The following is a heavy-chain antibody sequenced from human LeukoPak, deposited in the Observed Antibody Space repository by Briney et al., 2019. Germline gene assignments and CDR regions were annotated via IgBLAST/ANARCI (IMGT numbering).Heavy chain of an antibody. CDR1: GGTFSSYA. CDR3: ARARTMITFGGVRHAFDI. V-gene: IGHV1-69*04. J-gene: IGHJ3*02. D-gene: IGHD3-16*01. CDR2: IIPLLGIT. Sequence: SVKVSCKASGGTFSSYAFNWVRQASGQGLEWVGRIIPLLGITNHAQKLQGRVTVTADTATNTAYMELSSLIPDDTAVYYCARARTMITFGGVRHAFDIWGQGTLVTVSS.